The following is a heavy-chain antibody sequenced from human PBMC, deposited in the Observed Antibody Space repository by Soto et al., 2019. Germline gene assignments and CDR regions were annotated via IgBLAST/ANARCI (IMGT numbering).Heavy chain of an antibody. CDR2: IYYSGST. CDR3: ARALSSSANFDY. J-gene: IGHJ4*02. CDR1: GGSISSGGYY. V-gene: IGHV4-31*03. Sequence: SETLSLTCTVSGGSISSGGYYWSWIRQHPGKGLEWIGYIYYSGSTYYNPSLKSRVTISVDTSKNQFSLKLSSVTAADTAVYYCARALSSSANFDYWGQGTLVTVSS. D-gene: IGHD6-6*01.